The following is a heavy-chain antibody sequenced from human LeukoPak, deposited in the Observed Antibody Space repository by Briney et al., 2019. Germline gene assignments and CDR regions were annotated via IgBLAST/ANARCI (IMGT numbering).Heavy chain of an antibody. CDR3: VREARGYHYTYFDY. J-gene: IGHJ4*02. D-gene: IGHD5-18*01. V-gene: IGHV3-13*01. CDR2: ISSGFQT. CDR1: GLTPGRHD. Sequence: LAGRSLRLSCTAFGLTPGRHDMRWVRDTTGEGVGRVAAISSGFQTFYAASAKGRFSVSRDDAKNSLYLQMNSLTAGDTALYFCVREARGYHYTYFDYWGQGTLVTVSS.